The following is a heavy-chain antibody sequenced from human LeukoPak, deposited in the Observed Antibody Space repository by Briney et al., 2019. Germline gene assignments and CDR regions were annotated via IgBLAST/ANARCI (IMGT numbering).Heavy chain of an antibody. CDR2: ISAYNGNA. CDR3: ARVSTTAVPAAMYPN. J-gene: IGHJ4*02. V-gene: IGHV1-18*01. CDR1: GYTFTSYG. Sequence: ASVKVSCKASGYTFTSYGISWVRQAPGQGLEWMGWISAYNGNANYAQKLQGRVTMTTDTSTSTAYMELRSLRSDDTAVYYCARVSTTAVPAAMYPNWGQGTLVTVSS. D-gene: IGHD2-2*01.